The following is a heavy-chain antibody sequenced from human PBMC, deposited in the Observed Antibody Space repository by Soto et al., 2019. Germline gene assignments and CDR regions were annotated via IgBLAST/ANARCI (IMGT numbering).Heavy chain of an antibody. D-gene: IGHD6-13*01. J-gene: IGHJ4*02. CDR2: IYYSGST. Sequence: PSETLSLTCTVSGGSISRGGYYWSWIRQHPGKGLEWIGYIYYSGSTYYNPSLKSRVTISVDTSKNQFSLKLSSVTAADTAVYYCGIGYSSSWFLDYWGQGTLVTVSS. V-gene: IGHV4-31*03. CDR3: GIGYSSSWFLDY. CDR1: GGSISRGGYY.